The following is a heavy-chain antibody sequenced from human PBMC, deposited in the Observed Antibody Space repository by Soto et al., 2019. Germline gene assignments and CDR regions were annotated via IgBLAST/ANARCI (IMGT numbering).Heavy chain of an antibody. V-gene: IGHV4-39*01. Sequence: SETLSLTCTVSGGSISSSSYYWGWIRQPPGKGLEWIGSIYYSGSTYYNPSLKSRVTISVDTSKNQFSLKLSSVTAADTAVYYCARNDYIWGSVDYWGQGTLVTVSS. CDR2: IYYSGST. J-gene: IGHJ4*02. CDR1: GGSISSSSYY. D-gene: IGHD3-16*01. CDR3: ARNDYIWGSVDY.